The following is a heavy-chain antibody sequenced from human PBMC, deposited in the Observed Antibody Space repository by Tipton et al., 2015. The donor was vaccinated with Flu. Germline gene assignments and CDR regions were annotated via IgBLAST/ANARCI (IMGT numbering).Heavy chain of an antibody. Sequence: TLSLTCTVSGGAVSSYFWTWIRQPPGKQLEWIGYIYYGGTTSYNPSLRSRVTFSMDTSKNQFSLRLSSVTAADTAVYYCARDSGRNYNYGMDVWGQGTTGYVSS. CDR2: IYYGGTT. CDR1: GGAVSSYF. D-gene: IGHD2-15*01. CDR3: ARDSGRNYNYGMDV. J-gene: IGHJ6*02. V-gene: IGHV4-59*02.